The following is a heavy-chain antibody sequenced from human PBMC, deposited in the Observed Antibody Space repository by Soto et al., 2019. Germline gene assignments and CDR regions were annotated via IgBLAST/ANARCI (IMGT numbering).Heavy chain of an antibody. CDR1: GFTFSSYA. Sequence: HPGGSLRLSCAASGFTFSSYAMNWVRQAPGKGLEWVANIKQDGSEKYYVDSVKGRFTISRDNGKNSLYLQMNSLRAADTAVYYCASSFFEWCLMDVWGQGTTVTVSS. D-gene: IGHD3-3*01. J-gene: IGHJ6*02. V-gene: IGHV3-7*01. CDR2: IKQDGSEK. CDR3: ASSFFEWCLMDV.